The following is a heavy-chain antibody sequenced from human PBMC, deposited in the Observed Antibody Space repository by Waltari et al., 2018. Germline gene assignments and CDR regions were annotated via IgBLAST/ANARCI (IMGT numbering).Heavy chain of an antibody. J-gene: IGHJ5*02. D-gene: IGHD3-3*01. CDR3: ARVFWTSASSGVSFLDP. V-gene: IGHV4-4*07. CDR2: IYISGST. Sequence: QVQLQESGPGLVKPSETLSLTCTVSGGSISSYYWSWIRQPAGKGLEWIGRIYISGSTNYNPPLKSRVTMSLDTSKNHCSLTLSSVTAADTAVYYCARVFWTSASSGVSFLDPWGQGTLVTVSS. CDR1: GGSISSYY.